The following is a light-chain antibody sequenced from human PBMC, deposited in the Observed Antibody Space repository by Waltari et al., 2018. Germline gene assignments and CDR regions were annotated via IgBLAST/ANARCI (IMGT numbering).Light chain of an antibody. J-gene: IGLJ1*01. CDR2: DVS. Sequence: QSALTQPAPVSGSPGQPITISCTGTSRDVGGYNYVSWSQQHPGKAPKLMIYDVSNRPSGVSNRFSGSKSGNTASLTISGLQAEDEADYYCSSYTSSSTLLPLVFGTGTKVTVL. CDR3: SSYTSSSTLLPLV. V-gene: IGLV2-14*03. CDR1: SRDVGGYNY.